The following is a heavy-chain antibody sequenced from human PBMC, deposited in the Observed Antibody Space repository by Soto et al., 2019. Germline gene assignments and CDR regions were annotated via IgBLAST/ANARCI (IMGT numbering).Heavy chain of an antibody. CDR2: IYYSEHV. CDR1: CCSITSGCYY. Sequence: SETLSLTCSFSCCSITSGCYYWNWIRQARGNGXEWIGHIYYSEHVSHSPSLTTRVTISLDTSKNQFSLNLNYVTAADTAVYYCARDRRVTNSWSPGDYSCYGMDVWGQGTTVTVSS. V-gene: IGHV4-30-4*01. D-gene: IGHD6-13*01. CDR3: ARDRRVTNSWSPGDYSCYGMDV. J-gene: IGHJ6*02.